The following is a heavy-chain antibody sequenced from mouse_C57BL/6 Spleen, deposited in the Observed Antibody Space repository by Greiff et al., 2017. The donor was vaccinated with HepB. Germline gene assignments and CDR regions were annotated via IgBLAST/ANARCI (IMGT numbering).Heavy chain of an antibody. J-gene: IGHJ3*01. CDR2: ISDGGSYT. CDR3: AREGPGTFAY. D-gene: IGHD4-1*01. V-gene: IGHV5-4*01. Sequence: EVQGVESGGGLVKPGGSLKLSCAASGFTFSSYAMSWVRQTPEKRLEWVATISDGGSYTYYPDNVKGRFTISRDNAKNNLYLQMSHLKSEDTAMYYCAREGPGTFAYWGQGTLVTVSA. CDR1: GFTFSSYA.